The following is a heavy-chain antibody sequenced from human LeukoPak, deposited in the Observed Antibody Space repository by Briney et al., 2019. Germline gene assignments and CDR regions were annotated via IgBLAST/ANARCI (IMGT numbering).Heavy chain of an antibody. CDR2: ISGSGGNT. V-gene: IGHV3-23*01. CDR1: GFTFSGYA. CDR3: AKVGSGPRDYFDY. J-gene: IGHJ4*02. D-gene: IGHD2-15*01. Sequence: GGSLRLSCAASGFTFSGYAMSWVRQAPGKGLEWVSAISGSGGNTYYADSVKGRFTISRDNSKNTLYLQMNSLRAEDTAVYYCAKVGSGPRDYFDYWGQGTLVTVSS.